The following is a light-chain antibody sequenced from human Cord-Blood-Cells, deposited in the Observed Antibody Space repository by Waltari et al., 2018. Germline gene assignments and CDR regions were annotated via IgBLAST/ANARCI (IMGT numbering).Light chain of an antibody. CDR3: QAWDSSSAV. CDR1: KLGDKY. J-gene: IGLJ1*01. V-gene: IGLV3-1*01. Sequence: VSPGQTASITCSGDKLGDKYACWYQQKPGQSPVLVIYQDSKRPSGTPERFSGSNSGNTATLTISGTQAMDEADYYCQAWDSSSAVFGTGTKVTVL. CDR2: QDS.